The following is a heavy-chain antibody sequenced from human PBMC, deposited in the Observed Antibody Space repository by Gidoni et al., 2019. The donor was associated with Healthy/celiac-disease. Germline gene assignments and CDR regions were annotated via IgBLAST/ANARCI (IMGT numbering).Heavy chain of an antibody. CDR1: GGTFSSYA. V-gene: IGHV1-69*04. CDR3: ARGVYSGYFDY. J-gene: IGHJ4*02. D-gene: IGHD5-12*01. CDR2: TIPILGIA. Sequence: QVQLVQSGAEVKKPGSSVKVSCKASGGTFSSYAISWVRQAPGQGLEWMGRTIPILGIANYAQKFQGRVTSTADKSTSTDYMELSSLRSEDTAVYYCARGVYSGYFDYWGQGTLVTVSS.